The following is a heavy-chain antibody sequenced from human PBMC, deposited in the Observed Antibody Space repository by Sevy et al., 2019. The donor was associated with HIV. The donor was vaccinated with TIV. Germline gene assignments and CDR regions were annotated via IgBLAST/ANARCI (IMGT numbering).Heavy chain of an antibody. V-gene: IGHV3-30*18. CDR1: GFTFSRYG. CDR3: GKASSHYGSGSYYTNDF. J-gene: IGHJ4*02. D-gene: IGHD3-10*01. CDR2: ISHDGSSK. Sequence: GGSLRLSCAASGFTFSRYGMYWVRQAPGKGLEWVAVISHDGSSKYFADSVKGRFTISRDNSKNTLNLQMNSLRAEDTAVYYCGKASSHYGSGSYYTNDFWGQGTLVTVSS.